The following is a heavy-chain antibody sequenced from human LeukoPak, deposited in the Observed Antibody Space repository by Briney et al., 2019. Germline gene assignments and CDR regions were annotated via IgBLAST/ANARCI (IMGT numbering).Heavy chain of an antibody. CDR1: GGSISSSSYY. D-gene: IGHD3-22*01. V-gene: IGHV4-61*05. CDR2: IYYSGST. J-gene: IGHJ3*02. Sequence: SETLSLTCTVSGGSISSSSYYWGWIRQPPGKGLEWIGYIYYSGSTNYNPSLKSRVTISVDTSKNQFSLKLSSVTAADTAVYYCARVPYYYDTSAHAGAFDIWGQGTMVTVSS. CDR3: ARVPYYYDTSAHAGAFDI.